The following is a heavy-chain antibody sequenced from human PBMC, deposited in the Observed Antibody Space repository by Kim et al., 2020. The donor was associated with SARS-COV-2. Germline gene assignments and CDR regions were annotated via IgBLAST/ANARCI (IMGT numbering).Heavy chain of an antibody. V-gene: IGHV3-30-3*01. J-gene: IGHJ4*02. CDR3: ARAVAGHFDY. D-gene: IGHD6-19*01. CDR2: ISYDGSNK. Sequence: GGSLRLSCAASGFTFSSYAMHWVRQAPGKGLEWVAVISYDGSNKYYADSVKGRFTISRDNSKNTLYLQMNSLGAEDTAVYYCARAVAGHFDYWGQGTLVTVS. CDR1: GFTFSSYA.